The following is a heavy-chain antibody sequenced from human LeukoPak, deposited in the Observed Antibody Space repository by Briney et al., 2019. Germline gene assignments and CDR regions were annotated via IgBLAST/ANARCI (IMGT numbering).Heavy chain of an antibody. CDR2: IYYSGST. CDR1: GGSISSSY. J-gene: IGHJ4*02. D-gene: IGHD3-10*02. V-gene: IGHV4-59*08. Sequence: PSEALSLTCTVSGGSISSSYWSWIRQPPGKGLEWIGYIYYSGSTNYNPSLKSRVTISIDTSKNQFSLKLSSVTAADTAVYYCARLFGEDWGQGTLVTVSS. CDR3: ARLFGED.